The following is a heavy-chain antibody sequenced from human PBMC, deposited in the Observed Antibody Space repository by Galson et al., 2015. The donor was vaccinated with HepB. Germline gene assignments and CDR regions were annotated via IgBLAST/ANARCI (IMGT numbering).Heavy chain of an antibody. J-gene: IGHJ6*02. CDR2: IKQDGSEK. CDR3: AAAGALAAPDHPRSLYYGMVV. D-gene: IGHD1-14*01. Sequence: SLRLSCAASGFTFSSYWMSWVRQAPGKGLEWVANIKQDGSEKYYVDSVKGRFTISRDNAKNSLYLQMNSLRAEDTAVYYCAAAGALAAPDHPRSLYYGMVVWGQGTTVTVSS. CDR1: GFTFSSYW. V-gene: IGHV3-7*01.